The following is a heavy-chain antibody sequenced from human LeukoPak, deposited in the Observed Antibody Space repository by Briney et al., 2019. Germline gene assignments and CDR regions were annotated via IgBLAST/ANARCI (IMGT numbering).Heavy chain of an antibody. D-gene: IGHD2-8*01. CDR1: GYTFTSYG. Sequence: ASAKVSCKASGYTFTSYGISWVRQAPGQGLEWMGWISAYNGNTNYAQKLQGRVTMTTDTSTSTAYMELRSLRSDDTAVYYCARGDCTNGVCYRLHDYWGQGTLVTVSS. V-gene: IGHV1-18*01. J-gene: IGHJ4*02. CDR2: ISAYNGNT. CDR3: ARGDCTNGVCYRLHDY.